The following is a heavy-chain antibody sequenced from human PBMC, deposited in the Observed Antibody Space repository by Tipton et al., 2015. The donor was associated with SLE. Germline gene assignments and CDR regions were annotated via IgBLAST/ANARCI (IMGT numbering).Heavy chain of an antibody. CDR2: IYYSGST. D-gene: IGHD3-16*01. J-gene: IGHJ3*02. V-gene: IGHV4-59*01. CDR3: AREKGDAYPNLVAFDI. CDR1: GGSISSYY. Sequence: TLSLTRTVSGGSISSYYWNWFRQPPGKGLEWIGYIYYSGSTNYNPSLKSRVTISVDTSKNQFSLKLSSVTAADTAVYYCAREKGDAYPNLVAFDIWGQGTMVTVSS.